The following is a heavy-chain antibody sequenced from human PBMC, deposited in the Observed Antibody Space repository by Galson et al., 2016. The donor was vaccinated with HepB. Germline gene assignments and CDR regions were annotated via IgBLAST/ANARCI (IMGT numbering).Heavy chain of an antibody. Sequence: SLRLSCAVSGFTFTTYSMSWVRQVPGKGLEWVSSISSRSSYIYYADSVKGRFTISSDNARNSLYLEINSLRAEDTALYYCARLGAGAMPTNFERDYYYGMDFYAQGTTVTVSS. V-gene: IGHV3-21*06. J-gene: IGHJ6*02. CDR1: GFTFTTYS. CDR2: ISSRSSYI. D-gene: IGHD5-24*01. CDR3: ARLGAGAMPTNFERDYYYGMDF.